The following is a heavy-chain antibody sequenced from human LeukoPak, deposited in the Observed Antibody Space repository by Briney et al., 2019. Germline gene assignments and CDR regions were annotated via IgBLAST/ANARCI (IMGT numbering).Heavy chain of an antibody. Sequence: SETLSLTCAVSGGSISSGGYSWRWIRQPPGKGLEWIGYIYHSGSTYYNPSLKSRVTISVDRSKNQFSLKLSSVTAADTAVYYCARGVAGTVHFDYWGQGTLVTVSS. J-gene: IGHJ4*02. CDR2: IYHSGST. CDR3: ARGVAGTVHFDY. CDR1: GGSISSGGYS. D-gene: IGHD6-19*01. V-gene: IGHV4-30-2*01.